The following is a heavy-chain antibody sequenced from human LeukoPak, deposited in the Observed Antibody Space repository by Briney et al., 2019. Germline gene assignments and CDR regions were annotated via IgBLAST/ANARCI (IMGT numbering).Heavy chain of an antibody. CDR3: ARGLTDIVVVPAATYFDY. CDR1: GGTFSSYA. J-gene: IGHJ4*02. CDR2: IIPIFGTA. V-gene: IGHV1-69*06. Sequence: SVKVSCKASGGTFSSYAISWVRQAPGQGLEWMGGIIPIFGTANYAKKFQGRVTITADKSTSTAYMELSSLRSEDTAVYYCARGLTDIVVVPAATYFDYWGQGTLVTVSS. D-gene: IGHD2-2*01.